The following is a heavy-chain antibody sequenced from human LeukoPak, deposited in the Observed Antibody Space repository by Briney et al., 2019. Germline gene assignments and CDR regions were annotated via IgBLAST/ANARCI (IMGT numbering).Heavy chain of an antibody. CDR1: GGTFSSYA. J-gene: IGHJ4*02. CDR3: ARDLTGIGTVEHY. D-gene: IGHD4-23*01. CDR2: IIPILGIA. V-gene: IGHV1-69*04. Sequence: SVKVSCKASGGTFSSYAISWVRQAPGQGLEWMGRIIPILGIANYAEKFQGRVTITADKSTSTAYMELSSLRSEDTAVYYCARDLTGIGTVEHYWGQGPRVPVPS.